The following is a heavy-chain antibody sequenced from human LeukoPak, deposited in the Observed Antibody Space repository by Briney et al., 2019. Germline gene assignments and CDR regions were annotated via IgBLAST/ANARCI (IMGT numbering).Heavy chain of an antibody. CDR2: INHSGST. Sequence: SETLSLTCAVYGGSFSGYYWSWIRQPPGKGLEWIGEINHSGSTNYNPSLKSRVTISVDASKNQFSLKLSSVTAADTAVYYCAKNFPIFDYWGQGTLVTVSP. J-gene: IGHJ4*02. CDR1: GGSFSGYY. CDR3: AKNFPIFDY. D-gene: IGHD2-21*01. V-gene: IGHV4-34*01.